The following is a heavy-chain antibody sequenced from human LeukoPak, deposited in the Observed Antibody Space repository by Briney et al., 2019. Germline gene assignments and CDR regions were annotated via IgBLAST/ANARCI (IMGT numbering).Heavy chain of an antibody. CDR2: FDPEDGET. Sequence: ASVKVSCKVSGYTLTELSMHWVRQAPGKGLEWMGGFDPEDGETIYAQKFQGRVTMTEDTSTDTAYMELSSLRSEDTAVYYCVTDGVGAPPRYYYYMDVWGKGTTVTVSS. V-gene: IGHV1-24*01. J-gene: IGHJ6*03. D-gene: IGHD1-26*01. CDR3: VTDGVGAPPRYYYYMDV. CDR1: GYTLTELS.